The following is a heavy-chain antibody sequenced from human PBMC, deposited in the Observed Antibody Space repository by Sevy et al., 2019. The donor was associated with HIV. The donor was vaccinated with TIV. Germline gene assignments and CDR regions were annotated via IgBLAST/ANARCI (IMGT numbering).Heavy chain of an antibody. D-gene: IGHD6-13*01. CDR2: ISGSGGST. CDR3: AKVFGIAAAGTWWFDP. Sequence: GGSLRLSCAASGFTFSSYAMSWVRQAPGKGLEWVSAISGSGGSTYYADSVKGRFTISRDNSKNTLYLQRNSLRAEDTAVYYCAKVFGIAAAGTWWFDPWGQGTLVTVSS. CDR1: GFTFSSYA. J-gene: IGHJ5*02. V-gene: IGHV3-23*01.